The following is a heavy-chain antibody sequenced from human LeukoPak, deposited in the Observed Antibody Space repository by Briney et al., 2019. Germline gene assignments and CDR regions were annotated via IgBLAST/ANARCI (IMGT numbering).Heavy chain of an antibody. CDR3: ARGRDLDY. CDR1: GFIFSTYA. Sequence: GGSLRLPCAASGFIFSTYAMHWVRQAPGKGLEFVSAISRNGGNAYYANSVKGRFTISRENAKNSLYLQMNSLRAGDTAVYYCARGRDLDYWGQGTLVTVSS. V-gene: IGHV3-64*01. D-gene: IGHD5-24*01. CDR2: ISRNGGNA. J-gene: IGHJ4*02.